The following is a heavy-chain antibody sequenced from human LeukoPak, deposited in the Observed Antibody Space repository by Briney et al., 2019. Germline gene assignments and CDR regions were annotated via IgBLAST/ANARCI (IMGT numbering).Heavy chain of an antibody. D-gene: IGHD1-1*01. CDR3: PRGTYKGVLDF. CDR2: IAADSSYI. CDR1: GFSFHTYS. Sequence: PGGSLRLSCVASGFSFHTYSMNWVRQAPGKGLEWVSSIAADSSYIHYADSLQGRFTISRDNARNSFYLQMDNLRAEDTALYFCPRGTYKGVLDFWGQGTLVTVSS. V-gene: IGHV3-21*06. J-gene: IGHJ4*02.